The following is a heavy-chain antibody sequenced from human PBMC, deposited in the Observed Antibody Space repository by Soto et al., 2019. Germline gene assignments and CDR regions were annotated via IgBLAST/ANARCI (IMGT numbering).Heavy chain of an antibody. CDR2: INAGNGNT. D-gene: IGHD2-2*01. Sequence: SGYTFTSYAMHWVRQAPGQRLEWMGWINAGNGNTKYSQKFQGRVTITRDTSASTAYMELSSLRSEDTAVYYCARGKGIVVVPADWFDPWGQGTLVTVSS. J-gene: IGHJ5*02. CDR1: GYTFTSYA. CDR3: ARGKGIVVVPADWFDP. V-gene: IGHV1-3*01.